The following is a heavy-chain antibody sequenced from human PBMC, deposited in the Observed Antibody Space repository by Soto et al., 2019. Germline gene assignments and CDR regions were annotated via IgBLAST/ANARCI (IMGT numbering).Heavy chain of an antibody. CDR3: AKRITMIVVEYFDY. D-gene: IGHD3-22*01. V-gene: IGHV3-11*03. J-gene: IGHJ4*02. Sequence: PGGSLRLSCTASGFLFTDYYMSWIRQPPGKGLEWLAYIDGSSDYTNSADSVKGRFTISRDNSKNTLYLQMNSLRAEDTAVYYCAKRITMIVVEYFDYWGQGTLVTVSS. CDR2: IDGSSDYT. CDR1: GFLFTDYY.